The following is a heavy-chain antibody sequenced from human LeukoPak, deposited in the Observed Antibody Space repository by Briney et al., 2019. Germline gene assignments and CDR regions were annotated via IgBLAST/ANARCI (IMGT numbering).Heavy chain of an antibody. V-gene: IGHV4-59*08. Sequence: PSETLSLTCTVSGGSISSYYWSWIRQPPGKGLEWIGYIYYSGSTNYNPSLKSRVTISVDTSKNQFSLKLSSVTVADTAVYYCARLQDFDPWGQGTLVTVSS. D-gene: IGHD2-15*01. CDR2: IYYSGST. CDR3: ARLQDFDP. J-gene: IGHJ5*02. CDR1: GGSISSYY.